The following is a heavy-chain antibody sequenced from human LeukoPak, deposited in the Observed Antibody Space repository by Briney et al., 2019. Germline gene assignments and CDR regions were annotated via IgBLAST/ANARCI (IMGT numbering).Heavy chain of an antibody. D-gene: IGHD1-7*01. J-gene: IGHJ4*02. CDR3: ARNWNYPHLTFDY. V-gene: IGHV1-46*01. CDR1: GYTFTSYY. Sequence: ASVKVSCKASGYTFTSYYMHWVRQAPGQGLEWMGIINPSVGSTSYAPKFQGSVTMTRDMATSTTYMELSSLRSEDTAVYYCARNWNYPHLTFDYWGQGTLVTVSS. CDR2: INPSVGST.